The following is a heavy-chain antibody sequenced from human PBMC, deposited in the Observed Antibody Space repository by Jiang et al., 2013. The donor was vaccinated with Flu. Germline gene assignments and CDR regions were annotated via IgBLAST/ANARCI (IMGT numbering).Heavy chain of an antibody. CDR3: ARTSIYSSGWLSGLGPSYFDY. V-gene: IGHV2-70*01. CDR1: GFSLSTSGMC. J-gene: IGHJ4*02. D-gene: IGHD6-19*01. Sequence: KPTQTLTLTCTFSGFSLSTSGMCVSWIRQPPGRPWSGLHSLIGSDDKYYSTSLKTRLTISKDTSKNQVVLTMTNMDPVDTATYYCARTSIYSSGWLSGLGPSYFDYWGQGTLVTVSS. CDR2: LIGSDDK.